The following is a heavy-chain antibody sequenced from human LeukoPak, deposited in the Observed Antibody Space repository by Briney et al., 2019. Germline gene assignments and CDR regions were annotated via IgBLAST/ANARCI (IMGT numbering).Heavy chain of an antibody. CDR3: TRDGTHYYDSSGYSGYFDY. D-gene: IGHD3-22*01. Sequence: ASVKVSCKASGYTFTSYYIHWVRQAPGQGLEWMGIINPSGGSTSYAQKFQGRVTMTRDTSRSTVYMELSSLRSEDTAVYYCTRDGTHYYDSSGYSGYFDYWGQGTLVTVSS. V-gene: IGHV1-46*01. CDR2: INPSGGST. CDR1: GYTFTSYY. J-gene: IGHJ4*02.